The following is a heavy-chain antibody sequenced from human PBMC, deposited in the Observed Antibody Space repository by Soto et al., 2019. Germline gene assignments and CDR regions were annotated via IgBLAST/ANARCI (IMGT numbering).Heavy chain of an antibody. Sequence: QVQLVESGGGVVQPGRSLRLSCAASGFTFSSYGMHWVRQAPGKGLEWVAVIWYDGSNKYYADSVKGRFTISRDNSKNTLYLQMNSLRAEDTAVYYCARDQYRYGHYFDYWGQGTLVTVSS. J-gene: IGHJ4*02. CDR3: ARDQYRYGHYFDY. CDR1: GFTFSSYG. V-gene: IGHV3-33*01. CDR2: IWYDGSNK. D-gene: IGHD5-18*01.